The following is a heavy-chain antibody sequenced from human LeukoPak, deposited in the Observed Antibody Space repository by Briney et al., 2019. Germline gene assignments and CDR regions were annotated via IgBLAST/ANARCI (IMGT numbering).Heavy chain of an antibody. CDR3: ARPGDYVGMWYDY. V-gene: IGHV4-34*01. D-gene: IGHD4-17*01. J-gene: IGHJ4*02. Sequence: PETLSLTCAVYGGSFSGYYWSWIRQPPGKGLEWIGEINHSGSTNYNPSLKSRVTISVDTSKNQFSLKLSSVTAADTAVYYCARPGDYVGMWYDYWGQGTLVTVSS. CDR2: INHSGST. CDR1: GGSFSGYY.